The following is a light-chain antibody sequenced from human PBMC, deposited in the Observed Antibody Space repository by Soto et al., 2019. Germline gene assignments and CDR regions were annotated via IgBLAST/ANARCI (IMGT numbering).Light chain of an antibody. CDR1: SNDVGSYDL. CDR2: EGN. CDR3: CSYAGGASYV. V-gene: IGLV2-23*01. Sequence: QSALAQPASVSGSPGQSITISCTGTSNDVGSYDLVSWYQQHPGKAPKLIVYEGNKRPSGVSDRFSDSKSGNTPSLTISGLQAEDEADYYFCSYAGGASYVFGTGTKGTVL. J-gene: IGLJ1*01.